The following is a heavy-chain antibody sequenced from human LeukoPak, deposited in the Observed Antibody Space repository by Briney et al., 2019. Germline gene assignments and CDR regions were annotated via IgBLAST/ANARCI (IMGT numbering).Heavy chain of an antibody. V-gene: IGHV4-59*01. Sequence: SETLSLTCTVSGGSIRSYYWSWIRQPPGKGLEWIGYISYSGRTSYNPSLKSRVTISVDTSKNQFSLKLSSVTAADTAVYYCARGDPYPSPWGQGTLVTVSS. J-gene: IGHJ5*02. CDR3: ARGDPYPSP. D-gene: IGHD2-2*02. CDR2: ISYSGRT. CDR1: GGSIRSYY.